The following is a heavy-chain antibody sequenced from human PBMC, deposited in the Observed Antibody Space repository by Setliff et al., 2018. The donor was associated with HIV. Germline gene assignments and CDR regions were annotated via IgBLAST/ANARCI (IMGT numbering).Heavy chain of an antibody. V-gene: IGHV4-59*04. CDR1: GGSISSYY. CDR3: ARRVILSYGYYFDY. CDR2: IYYSGNT. J-gene: IGHJ4*02. Sequence: SETLSLTCTVSGGSISSYYWSWVRQPPGKGLEWIGYIYYSGNTYYNPSLKSRVTISVDTSKNQFSLKLSSVTAADTAVYHCARRVILSYGYYFDYWGQGTLVTVSS. D-gene: IGHD3-16*02.